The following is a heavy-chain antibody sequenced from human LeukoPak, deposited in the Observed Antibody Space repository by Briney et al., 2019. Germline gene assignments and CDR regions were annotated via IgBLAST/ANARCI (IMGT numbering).Heavy chain of an antibody. CDR2: IYHSGST. CDR3: ARDLSMAADYYYYGMDV. V-gene: IGHV4-4*02. Sequence: SGPGLVKPSGTLSLTCAVSGGSISSSNWRSWVRQPPGKGLEWIGEIYHSGSTNYNPSLKSRVTISVDKSKNQFSLKLSSVTAADTAVYYCARDLSMAADYYYYGMDVWGQGTTVTVSS. CDR1: GGSISSSNW. D-gene: IGHD5-24*01. J-gene: IGHJ6*02.